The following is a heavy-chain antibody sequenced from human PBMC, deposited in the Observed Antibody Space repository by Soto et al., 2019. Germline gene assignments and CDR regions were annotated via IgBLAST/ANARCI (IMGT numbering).Heavy chain of an antibody. CDR2: IYYSGST. J-gene: IGHJ3*02. CDR3: ARTTGNDAFDI. D-gene: IGHD7-27*01. V-gene: IGHV4-59*01. CDR1: GGSISSYY. Sequence: SETLSLTCTVSGGSISSYYWSWIRQPPGKGLEWIGYIYYSGSTNYNPSLKSRITISVDTSKNQFSLKLSSVTAADTAVYYCARTTGNDAFDIWGQGTMVTVSS.